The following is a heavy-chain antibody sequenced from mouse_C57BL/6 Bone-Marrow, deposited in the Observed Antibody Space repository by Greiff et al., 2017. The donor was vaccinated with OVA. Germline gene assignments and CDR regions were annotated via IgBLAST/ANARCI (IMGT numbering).Heavy chain of an antibody. V-gene: IGHV1-82*01. Sequence: QVQLQQSGPELVKPGASVKISCKASGYAFSSSWMNWVKQRPGKGLEWIGRIYPGDGDTNYNGKFKGKATLTADKSSSTAYMQLSSLTSEDSAVYFCAREGTIYDGYYAPDYWGQGTTLTVSS. CDR1: GYAFSSSW. CDR3: AREGTIYDGYYAPDY. CDR2: IYPGDGDT. J-gene: IGHJ2*01. D-gene: IGHD2-3*01.